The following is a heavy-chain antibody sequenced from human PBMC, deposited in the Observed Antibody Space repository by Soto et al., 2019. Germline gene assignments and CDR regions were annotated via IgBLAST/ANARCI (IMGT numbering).Heavy chain of an antibody. CDR2: ISFDGISR. D-gene: IGHD2-15*01. V-gene: IGHV3-30*18. J-gene: IGHJ4*01. CDR1: GFTFSNYA. Sequence: QVQLVESGGGGVQPGGSLRLSCAASGFTFSNYAMHWVRQAPGKGLEWVAIISFDGISRFYRDSVKGRFTISRDNSKNTLYLEMSSLRVEDTALYFCAKDLAYCSGGSCYQHDGSDNWGHGTLVTVSS. CDR3: AKDLAYCSGGSCYQHDGSDN.